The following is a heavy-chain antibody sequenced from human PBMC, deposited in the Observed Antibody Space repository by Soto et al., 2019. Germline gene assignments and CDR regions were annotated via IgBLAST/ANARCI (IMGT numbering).Heavy chain of an antibody. J-gene: IGHJ1*01. CDR2: ISYDGSNK. Sequence: HPGGSLRLSCPASGFTFSSYAMHWVRQAPGKGLEWVAVISYDGSNKYYADSVKGRFTISRDNSKNTLYLQLNSLRAEDTAVYYCARDMKRGYGDPGWFQHWGQGTLVTVSS. CDR1: GFTFSSYA. V-gene: IGHV3-30-3*01. CDR3: ARDMKRGYGDPGWFQH. D-gene: IGHD4-17*01.